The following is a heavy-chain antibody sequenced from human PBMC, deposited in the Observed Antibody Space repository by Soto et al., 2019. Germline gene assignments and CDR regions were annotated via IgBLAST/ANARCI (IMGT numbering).Heavy chain of an antibody. CDR3: ARVYSSGHSLDY. CDR2: ISAYNGNT. CDR1: GYTFTSKA. D-gene: IGHD6-19*01. J-gene: IGHJ4*02. Sequence: SAELSSNASGYTFTSKAISWVRQAPGQGLEWMGWISAYNGNTNYAQKLQGRVTMTTDTSTSTAYMELRSLRSDDTAVYYCARVYSSGHSLDYWGQGTLVTVSS. V-gene: IGHV1-18*01.